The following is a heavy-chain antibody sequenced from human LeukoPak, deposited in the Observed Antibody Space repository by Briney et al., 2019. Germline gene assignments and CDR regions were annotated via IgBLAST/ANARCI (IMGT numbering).Heavy chain of an antibody. CDR2: ISGSGGST. Sequence: GGSLRLSCAASGFTFSSYAMSWVRQAPGKGLGWVSAISGSGGSTYYADSVKGRFTISRDNSKNTLYLQMNSLRAEDTAVYYCAKPKGGRSIYYDSSGYYPFDYWGQGTLVTVSS. V-gene: IGHV3-23*01. CDR1: GFTFSSYA. J-gene: IGHJ4*02. D-gene: IGHD3-22*01. CDR3: AKPKGGRSIYYDSSGYYPFDY.